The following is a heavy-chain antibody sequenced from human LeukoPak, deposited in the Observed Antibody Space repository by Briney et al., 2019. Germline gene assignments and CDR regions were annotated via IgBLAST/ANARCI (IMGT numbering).Heavy chain of an antibody. V-gene: IGHV3-33*01. CDR1: GFTFSSYG. D-gene: IGHD3-10*01. CDR3: ARGGTLLWFGELLYTLDSPYYFDY. J-gene: IGHJ4*02. CDR2: IWYDGSNK. Sequence: GGSLRLSCAASGFTFSSYGMHWVRQAPGKGLEWVAVIWYDGSNKYYADSVKGRFTISRDNSKNTLYLQMNSLRAEDTAVYYCARGGTLLWFGELLYTLDSPYYFDYWGQGTLVTVSS.